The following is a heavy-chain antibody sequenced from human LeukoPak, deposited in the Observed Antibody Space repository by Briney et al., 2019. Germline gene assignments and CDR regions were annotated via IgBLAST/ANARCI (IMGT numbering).Heavy chain of an antibody. D-gene: IGHD5-24*01. CDR2: IYYSGST. J-gene: IGHJ4*02. V-gene: IGHV4-59*08. CDR3: ARRRGGGYNYYFDY. CDR1: GGSISSYY. Sequence: SETLSLTCTVSGGSISSYYWSWIRQPPGKGLEWIGYIYYSGSTNYNPSLKSRVTISVDTSKNQFSLKLSSVTAADTAVYYCARRRGGGYNYYFDYWGQGTLVTVSS.